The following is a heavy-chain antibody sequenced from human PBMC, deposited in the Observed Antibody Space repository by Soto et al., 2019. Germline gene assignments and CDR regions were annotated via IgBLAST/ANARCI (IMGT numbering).Heavy chain of an antibody. D-gene: IGHD3-3*01. CDR1: GFTFSSYS. CDR3: ARVNYDFWSGYYDYYYGMDV. CDR2: ISSSSSYI. J-gene: IGHJ6*02. V-gene: IGHV3-21*01. Sequence: AGSIRLSCAASGFTFSSYSMNWVRKAPGKGLEWVSSISSSSSYIYYADSVKGRFTISRDNAKNSLYLQMNSLRAEDTAVYYCARVNYDFWSGYYDYYYGMDVWGQGTTVTVSS.